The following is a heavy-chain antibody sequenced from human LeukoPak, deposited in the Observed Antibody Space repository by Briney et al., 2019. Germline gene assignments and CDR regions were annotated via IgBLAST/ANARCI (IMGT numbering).Heavy chain of an antibody. Sequence: ASVKVSCKASGYTFTSYGISWVRQAPGQGLEWMGWISAYNGNTNYAQKLQGRVTMTTDISTSTAYMELRSLRSDDTAVYYCARDITYYDILTGYYPDYWGQGTLVTVSS. J-gene: IGHJ4*02. CDR2: ISAYNGNT. D-gene: IGHD3-9*01. CDR3: ARDITYYDILTGYYPDY. CDR1: GYTFTSYG. V-gene: IGHV1-18*01.